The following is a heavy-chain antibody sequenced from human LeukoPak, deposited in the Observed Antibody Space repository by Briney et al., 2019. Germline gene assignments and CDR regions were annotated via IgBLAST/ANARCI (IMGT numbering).Heavy chain of an antibody. CDR2: ISGSGGST. CDR1: GFTFSSYA. J-gene: IGHJ4*02. D-gene: IGHD3-22*01. V-gene: IGHV3-23*01. CDR3: AKDQERDSSGYYYIFDY. Sequence: GGSLRLSCAASGFTFSSYAMSWVRQAPGKGLEWVSAISGSGGSTYYADSVKGRFTISRDNSKNTLYLQMNSLRAEDTAVYYCAKDQERDSSGYYYIFDYWGQGTLVTVSS.